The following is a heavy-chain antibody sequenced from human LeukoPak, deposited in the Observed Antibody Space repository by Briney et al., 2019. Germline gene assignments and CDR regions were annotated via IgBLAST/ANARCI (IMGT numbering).Heavy chain of an antibody. CDR2: IIPIFGTA. J-gene: IGHJ5*02. V-gene: IGHV1-69*13. Sequence: ASVKVSCKASGGTFSSYAISWVRQAPGQGLEWMGGIIPIFGTANYAQKFQGRVTITADESTSTAHMELSSLRSEGTAVYYCAREVAVAGTLAVFDPWGQGTLVTVSS. D-gene: IGHD6-19*01. CDR3: AREVAVAGTLAVFDP. CDR1: GGTFSSYA.